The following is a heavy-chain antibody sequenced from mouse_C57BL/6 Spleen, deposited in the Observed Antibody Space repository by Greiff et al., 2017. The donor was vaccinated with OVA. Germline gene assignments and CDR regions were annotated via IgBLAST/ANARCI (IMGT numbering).Heavy chain of an antibody. CDR2: INPSNGGT. V-gene: IGHV1-53*01. Sequence: QVQLKQPGTELVKPGASVKLSCKASGYTFTSYWMHWVKQRPGQGLEWIGNINPSNGGTNYNEKFKSKATLTVDKSSSSAYMQLSSLTSEDSAVDYCARVCITTPFDYWGQGTTLTVSA. CDR1: GYTFTSYW. CDR3: ARVCITTPFDY. J-gene: IGHJ2*01. D-gene: IGHD1-1*01.